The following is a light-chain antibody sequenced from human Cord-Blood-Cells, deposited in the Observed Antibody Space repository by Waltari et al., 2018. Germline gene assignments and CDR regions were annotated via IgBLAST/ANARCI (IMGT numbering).Light chain of an antibody. Sequence: QSALTQPASVSGSPGQSITISCTGTSSDLGSYNLVSWYQQHPGKAPKLMIYEGSKRPSGVSNRFSGSKSGTTASLTISGLQAEDEADYYCCSYAGSSTWVFGGGTKLTVL. V-gene: IGLV2-23*01. CDR3: CSYAGSSTWV. CDR1: SSDLGSYNL. J-gene: IGLJ3*02. CDR2: EGS.